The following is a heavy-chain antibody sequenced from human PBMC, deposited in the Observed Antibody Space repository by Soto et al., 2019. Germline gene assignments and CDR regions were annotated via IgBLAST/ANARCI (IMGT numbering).Heavy chain of an antibody. CDR2: ITHGGST. J-gene: IGHJ6*02. Sequence: TLSLTCGVYGGSFSAYSWTWLRQSPGKGLEWIGEITHGGSTDYNPALKSRLVMSVDTSKNQFSLRVTSVTAADAAVYFCARARFDSWSHIYYGLDVWGQGTTVTVSS. V-gene: IGHV4-34*01. D-gene: IGHD3-3*01. CDR3: ARARFDSWSHIYYGLDV. CDR1: GGSFSAYS.